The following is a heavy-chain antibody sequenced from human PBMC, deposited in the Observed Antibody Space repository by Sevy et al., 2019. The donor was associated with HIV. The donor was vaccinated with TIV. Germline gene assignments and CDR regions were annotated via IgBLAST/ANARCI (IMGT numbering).Heavy chain of an antibody. CDR1: RFTFSDYY. D-gene: IGHD1-1*01. CDR3: ARVRYNYGSYYFDY. V-gene: IGHV3-11*01. CDR2: ISSGGTTM. J-gene: IGHJ4*02. Sequence: GGSLRLSCAASRFTFSDYYMSWIRQAPGKGLEWVSYISSGGTTMYYADSLKGRFTISRDNAKDSLYLQMNSLRAEDTAVYYCARVRYNYGSYYFDYWGQGTLVTVSS.